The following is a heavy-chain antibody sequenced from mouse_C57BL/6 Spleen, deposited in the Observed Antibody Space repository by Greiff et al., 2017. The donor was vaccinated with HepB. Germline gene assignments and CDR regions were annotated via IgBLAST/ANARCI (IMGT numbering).Heavy chain of an antibody. J-gene: IGHJ1*03. D-gene: IGHD2-3*01. V-gene: IGHV1-19*01. CDR2: INPYNGGT. Sequence: EVQLQQSGPVLVKPGASVKMSCKASGYTFTDYYMNWVKQSHGKSLEWIGVINPYNGGTSYNQKFKGKATLTVDKSSSTAYMELNSLTSEDSAVYYCARERDGDWYFDVWGTGTTVTVSS. CDR3: ARERDGDWYFDV. CDR1: GYTFTDYY.